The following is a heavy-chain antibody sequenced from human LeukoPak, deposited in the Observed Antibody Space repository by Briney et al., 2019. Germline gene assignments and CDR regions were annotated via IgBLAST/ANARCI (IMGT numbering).Heavy chain of an antibody. V-gene: IGHV3-49*04. Sequence: GGSLRLSCIASGFTFGDYAMSWVRQAPGKGLEWVGFIRSKAYGGTTEYAASVKGRFTIPRDDSKSIAYLQMNSLKTEDTAVYYCTSWYYYDSSGYYPFDYWGQGTLVTVSS. D-gene: IGHD3-22*01. CDR2: IRSKAYGGTT. CDR3: TSWYYYDSSGYYPFDY. CDR1: GFTFGDYA. J-gene: IGHJ4*02.